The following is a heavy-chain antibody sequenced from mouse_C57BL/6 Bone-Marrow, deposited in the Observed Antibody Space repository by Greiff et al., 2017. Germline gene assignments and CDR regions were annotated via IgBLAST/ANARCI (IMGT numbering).Heavy chain of an antibody. D-gene: IGHD1-1*01. CDR1: GYTFTSYW. Sequence: LQQSGTVLARPGASVKMSCKTSGYTFTSYWMHWVKQRPGQGLEWIGAIYPGNSDTSYNQKFKGKAKLTAVTSASTAYMELSSLTNEDSAVYYCTIPHYYGSSFDYWGQGTTLTVSS. V-gene: IGHV1-5*01. CDR2: IYPGNSDT. CDR3: TIPHYYGSSFDY. J-gene: IGHJ2*01.